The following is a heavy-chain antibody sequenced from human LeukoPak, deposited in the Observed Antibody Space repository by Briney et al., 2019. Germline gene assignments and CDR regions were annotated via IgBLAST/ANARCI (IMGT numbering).Heavy chain of an antibody. CDR3: ASARVREEYSSSPGCLDY. D-gene: IGHD6-6*01. V-gene: IGHV1-46*01. CDR1: GYTFTSYY. CDR2: INPSGGST. J-gene: IGHJ4*02. Sequence: GASVKVSCKASGYTFTSYYMHWVRQAPGQGLEWMGIINPSGGSTSYAQKFQGRVTMTRDTSTSTVYMELSSLRSEDTAVYYCASARVREEYSSSPGCLDYWGQGTLVTVSS.